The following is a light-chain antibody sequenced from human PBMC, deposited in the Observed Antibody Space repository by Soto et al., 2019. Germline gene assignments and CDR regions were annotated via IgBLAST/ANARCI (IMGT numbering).Light chain of an antibody. V-gene: IGKV3-15*01. Sequence: EIVMTQSPATLSVSPGERATLSCRASQSVSSNLAWYQQKPGQAPRLLIYGASTRATGIPARFSGSGSGTEFTLTISSLQSEDFAVYYCQQYNNWARTFGQGPKVEIK. CDR3: QQYNNWART. CDR1: QSVSSN. J-gene: IGKJ1*01. CDR2: GAS.